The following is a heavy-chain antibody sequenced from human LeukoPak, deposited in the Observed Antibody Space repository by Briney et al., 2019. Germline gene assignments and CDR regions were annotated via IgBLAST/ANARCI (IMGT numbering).Heavy chain of an antibody. Sequence: PGGSLRLSCEASGFTFLNYAMSWVRQAPGRGLEWVSYISSSGTTIYYADSVKGRFTVSRDNAKNSLYLQMNSLRAEDTAIYYCARKGSGWPDYWGQGTLVTVSS. D-gene: IGHD6-19*01. CDR3: ARKGSGWPDY. CDR1: GFTFLNYA. V-gene: IGHV3-48*03. J-gene: IGHJ4*02. CDR2: ISSSGTTI.